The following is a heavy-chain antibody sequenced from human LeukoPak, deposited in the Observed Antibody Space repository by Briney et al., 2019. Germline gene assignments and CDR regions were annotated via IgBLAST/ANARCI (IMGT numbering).Heavy chain of an antibody. Sequence: PGRSLRLSCAASGFTFNRNGMNWVRQAPGKGLEGVALIWFDGSKEYYADSVKGRFTVSRDNSKNMLYLQMNSLRAEDTAVYYCAREQTSYLDYWGQGTLVSVSS. J-gene: IGHJ4*02. CDR1: GFTFNRNG. V-gene: IGHV3-33*01. CDR3: AREQTSYLDY. CDR2: IWFDGSKE.